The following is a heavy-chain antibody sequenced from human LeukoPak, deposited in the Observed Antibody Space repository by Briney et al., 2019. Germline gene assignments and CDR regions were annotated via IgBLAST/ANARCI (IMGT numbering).Heavy chain of an antibody. CDR3: VRRTTVTTSGDY. J-gene: IGHJ4*02. D-gene: IGHD4-11*01. Sequence: GESLKISCKGSGYSFTSNWIGWVRQMPGKGLEWMGIIYPDDSDTRYSPSFQGQVTISADKSIATAYLQWSSLKASDTAMYYCVRRTTVTTSGDYWGPGTLVTVS. CDR2: IYPDDSDT. V-gene: IGHV5-51*01. CDR1: GYSFTSNW.